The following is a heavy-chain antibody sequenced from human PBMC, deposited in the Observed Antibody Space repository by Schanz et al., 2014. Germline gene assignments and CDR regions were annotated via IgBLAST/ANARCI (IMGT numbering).Heavy chain of an antibody. Sequence: EVQLVESGGGLVQPGGSLRLSCAASGFTISSYSMNWVRQAPGKGLEWVSSISSSGSYIYYADSVKGRFTISRDNAKNSLYLQMNSLRAEDTAVYYCARDNYYGSGSCAYWGQGTLVTVSS. J-gene: IGHJ4*02. CDR2: ISSSGSYI. V-gene: IGHV3-21*01. CDR1: GFTISSYS. D-gene: IGHD3-10*01. CDR3: ARDNYYGSGSCAY.